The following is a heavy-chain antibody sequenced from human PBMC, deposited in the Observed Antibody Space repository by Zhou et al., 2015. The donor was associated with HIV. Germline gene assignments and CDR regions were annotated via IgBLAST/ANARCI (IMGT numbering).Heavy chain of an antibody. D-gene: IGHD2-2*01. V-gene: IGHV1-69*02. J-gene: IGHJ3*02. CDR3: AIYCSSTSCYSDDAFDI. CDR2: IIPILGIA. Sequence: QVQLVQSGAEVKKPGSSVKVSCKASGGTFSSYTISWVRQAPGQGLEWMGRIIPILGIANYAQKFQGRVTITADKSTSTAYMELSSLRSEDTAVYYCAIYCSSTSCYSDDAFDIWGQGTMVTVSS. CDR1: GGTFSSYT.